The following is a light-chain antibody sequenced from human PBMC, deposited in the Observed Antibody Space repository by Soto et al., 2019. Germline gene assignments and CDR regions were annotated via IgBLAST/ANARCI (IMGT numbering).Light chain of an antibody. Sequence: QLVLTQPPSASGTPGQRVTISCSGSSSNIAINTVTWYQHLPGTAPKVLIYSDNQRPSGVPDRLSGSKSGASAFLAISGLQSEDEADYYCAAWDDSLNGWVFGGGTKVTVL. CDR3: AAWDDSLNGWV. CDR2: SDN. V-gene: IGLV1-44*01. J-gene: IGLJ3*02. CDR1: SSNIAINT.